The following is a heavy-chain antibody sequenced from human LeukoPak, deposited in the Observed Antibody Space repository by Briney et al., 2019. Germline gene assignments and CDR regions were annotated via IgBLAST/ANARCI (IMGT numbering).Heavy chain of an antibody. V-gene: IGHV3-23*01. CDR2: ISGSGGST. D-gene: IGHD4-23*01. Sequence: GGSLRLSCAASGFTFSSYAMSWVRQAPGKGLEWVSAISGSGGSTYYADSVKGRFTISRDNAKNSLYLQMTSLRAADTAVYYCARDYGGSSPFDYWGQGTLVTVSS. CDR3: ARDYGGSSPFDY. J-gene: IGHJ4*02. CDR1: GFTFSSYA.